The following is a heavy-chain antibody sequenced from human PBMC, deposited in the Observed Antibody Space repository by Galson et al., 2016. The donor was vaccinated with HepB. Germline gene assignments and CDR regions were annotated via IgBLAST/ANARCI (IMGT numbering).Heavy chain of an antibody. CDR1: GFTLSNSA. Sequence: SLRLSCAASGFTLSNSAMSWVRQAPGKGLEWVSATSDSGGSTYYADSVKGRFTISRDNSKTTLYLQMNSLGAEDTAIYYCAVRYSSIWYFQHWGRGTLVSVSS. V-gene: IGHV3-23*01. D-gene: IGHD6-13*01. CDR3: AVRYSSIWYFQH. J-gene: IGHJ1*01. CDR2: TSDSGGST.